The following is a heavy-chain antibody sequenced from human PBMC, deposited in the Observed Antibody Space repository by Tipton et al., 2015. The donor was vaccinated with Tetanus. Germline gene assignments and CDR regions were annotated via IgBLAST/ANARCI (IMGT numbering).Heavy chain of an antibody. CDR2: ISNSGST. D-gene: IGHD3-10*01. CDR3: ARDRGVRGGYYYYHGMDV. V-gene: IGHV4-31*03. J-gene: IGHJ6*02. CDR1: GGSISSDGAY. Sequence: TLSLTCTVSGGSISSDGAYWSWIRQHPGEGLEWIGYISNSGSTYYNPSLKSRVTISVDTSQKQISLKVNSVTAADTAFYYCARDRGVRGGYYYYHGMDVWGQGTTVTVSS.